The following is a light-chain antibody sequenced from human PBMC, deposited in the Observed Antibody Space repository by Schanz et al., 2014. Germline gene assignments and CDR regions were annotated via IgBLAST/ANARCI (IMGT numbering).Light chain of an antibody. CDR1: QNISTN. CDR3: QQRSDWVLT. Sequence: EIVLTQSPATLSVSPGQRGTLSCRASQNISTNLAWYQQKPGQAPRLLIYGASTRATGIPDRFSGSGSGTDFTLTISSLEPEDFALYYCQQRSDWVLTFGGGTKVEIK. J-gene: IGKJ4*01. CDR2: GAS. V-gene: IGKV3-11*01.